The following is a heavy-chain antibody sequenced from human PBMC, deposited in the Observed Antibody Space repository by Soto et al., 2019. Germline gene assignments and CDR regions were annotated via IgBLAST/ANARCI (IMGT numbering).Heavy chain of an antibody. J-gene: IGHJ3*02. CDR3: AIPPLEITFGGVIPKDAFDI. V-gene: IGHV1-69*02. CDR2: IIPILGIA. Sequence: SVKVSCKASGGTFSSYTISWVRQAPGQGLEWMGRIIPILGIANYAQKFQGRVTITADKSTSTAYMELSSLRSEDTAVYYCAIPPLEITFGGVIPKDAFDIWGQGTMVNVSS. CDR1: GGTFSSYT. D-gene: IGHD3-16*02.